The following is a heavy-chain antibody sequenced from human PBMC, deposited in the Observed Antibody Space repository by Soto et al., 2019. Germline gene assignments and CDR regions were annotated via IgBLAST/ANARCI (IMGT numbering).Heavy chain of an antibody. CDR3: ARESCSSTSCYTDYYYYGMDV. D-gene: IGHD2-2*02. CDR2: IYYSGST. V-gene: IGHV4-30-4*01. J-gene: IGHJ6*02. Sequence: SETLSLTCTVSGGSISSGDYYWSWIRQPPGKGLEWIGYIYYSGSTYYNPSLKSRVTISVDTSKNQFSLKLSSVTAADTAVYYCARESCSSTSCYTDYYYYGMDVWGRGTTVTVSS. CDR1: GGSISSGDYY.